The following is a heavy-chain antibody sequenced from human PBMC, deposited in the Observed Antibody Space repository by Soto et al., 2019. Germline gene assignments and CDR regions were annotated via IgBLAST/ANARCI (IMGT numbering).Heavy chain of an antibody. J-gene: IGHJ4*02. CDR2: INAGNGNT. Sequence: GASVKVSCKASGYTFTSYPMHWVRQAPGQRLEWKGWINAGNGNTEYSQKFQGRVTITRDTSASTAYMELSSLRSEDTAVYYCARDIEPPGLFFDYWGQGTLVTVSS. CDR1: GYTFTSYP. CDR3: ARDIEPPGLFFDY. D-gene: IGHD6-13*01. V-gene: IGHV1-3*01.